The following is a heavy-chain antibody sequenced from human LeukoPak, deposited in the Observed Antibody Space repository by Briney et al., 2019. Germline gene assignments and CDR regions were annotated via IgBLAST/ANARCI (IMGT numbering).Heavy chain of an antibody. Sequence: GGSLRLSCAASGFTFTSYGMSWVRQAPGKGLEWVSGISGSGGSTYYADSVKGRFTISRDNSKNTLYLQMNSLRAEDTAVYYCAKSAEKIVWLLSAPYWGQGTWSPSPQ. CDR3: AKSAEKIVWLLSAPY. D-gene: IGHD3-22*01. V-gene: IGHV3-23*01. CDR2: ISGSGGST. J-gene: IGHJ4*02. CDR1: GFTFTSYG.